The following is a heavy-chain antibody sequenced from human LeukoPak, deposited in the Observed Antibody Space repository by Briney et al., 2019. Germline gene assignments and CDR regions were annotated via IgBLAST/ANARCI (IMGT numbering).Heavy chain of an antibody. V-gene: IGHV4-4*02. CDR3: ARDYGPLDY. CDR1: GFTFSTYNM. CDR2: ICHSGST. D-gene: IGHD4-17*01. Sequence: GSLRLSCAASGFTFSTYNMNWVRQPPGKGLEWIGEICHSGSTNYNPSLKSRVTISVDKSKNQFSLKLSSVTAADTAVYYCARDYGPLDYWGQGTLVTVSS. J-gene: IGHJ4*02.